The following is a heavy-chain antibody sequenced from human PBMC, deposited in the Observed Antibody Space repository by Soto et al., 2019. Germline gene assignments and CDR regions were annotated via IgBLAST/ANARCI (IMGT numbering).Heavy chain of an antibody. D-gene: IGHD2-2*01. Sequence: ASVKVSCKASGGTFSSYAISWVRQAPGQGLEWMGGIIPIFGTANYAQKFQGRVTITADESTSTAYMELSSLRSEDTAVYYCARDLPDIVVVPAAKTYYYGMDVWGQGTTVTVSS. CDR2: IIPIFGTA. J-gene: IGHJ6*02. CDR1: GGTFSSYA. CDR3: ARDLPDIVVVPAAKTYYYGMDV. V-gene: IGHV1-69*13.